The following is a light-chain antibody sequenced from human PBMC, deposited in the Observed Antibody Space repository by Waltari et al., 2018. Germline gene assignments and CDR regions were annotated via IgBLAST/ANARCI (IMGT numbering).Light chain of an antibody. V-gene: IGKV3-20*01. CDR1: QSVGRSQ. CDR3: QMYVRLPVT. CDR2: DAS. J-gene: IGKJ1*01. Sequence: EIVLTQSPGTLSLSPGERGTLSCRASQSVGRSQCWYQQKHGQAPRLLIYDASTRANVTPDRFSGGGSGTDFSLTISRLEPEDFAVYYCQMYVRLPVTFGQGTKVEI.